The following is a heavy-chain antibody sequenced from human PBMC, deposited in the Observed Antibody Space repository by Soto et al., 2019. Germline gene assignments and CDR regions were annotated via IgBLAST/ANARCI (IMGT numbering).Heavy chain of an antibody. D-gene: IGHD3-3*01. CDR2: ISSSSSYI. CDR1: GFTFSSYS. Sequence: TGGSLRLSCAASGFTFSSYSMNWVRQAPGKGLEWVSSISSSSSYIYYADSVKGRFTISRDNAKNSLYLQMNSLRAEDTAVYYCASPYGFLEWLQPMDVWGQGTTVTVSS. V-gene: IGHV3-21*01. J-gene: IGHJ6*02. CDR3: ASPYGFLEWLQPMDV.